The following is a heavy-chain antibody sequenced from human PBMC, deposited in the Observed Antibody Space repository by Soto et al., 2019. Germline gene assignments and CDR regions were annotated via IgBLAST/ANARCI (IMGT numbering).Heavy chain of an antibody. J-gene: IGHJ4*02. V-gene: IGHV3-30*18. Sequence: GGSLRLSCAASGLTFSSYAMHWVRQATGKGLEWVAVISYDGSNKYYADSVKGRFTISRDNSKNTLYLQMNSLRAEDTAVYYCAKDQHGSGWYIDYWGQGTLVTVSS. D-gene: IGHD6-19*01. CDR2: ISYDGSNK. CDR1: GLTFSSYA. CDR3: AKDQHGSGWYIDY.